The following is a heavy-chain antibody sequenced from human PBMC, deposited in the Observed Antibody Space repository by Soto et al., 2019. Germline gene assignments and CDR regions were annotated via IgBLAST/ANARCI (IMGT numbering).Heavy chain of an antibody. J-gene: IGHJ4*02. CDR3: AKGTHYDILTGYYVDY. D-gene: IGHD3-9*01. Sequence: GGSLRLSCAASGFTFSSYGMHWVRQAPGKGLEWVAVISYDGSNKYYADSVKGRFTISRDNSKNTLYLQMNSLRAEDTAVYYCAKGTHYDILTGYYVDYWGQGTLVTVSS. V-gene: IGHV3-30*18. CDR1: GFTFSSYG. CDR2: ISYDGSNK.